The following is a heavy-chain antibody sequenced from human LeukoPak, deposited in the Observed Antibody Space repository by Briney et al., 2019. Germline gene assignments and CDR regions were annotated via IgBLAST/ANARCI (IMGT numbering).Heavy chain of an antibody. CDR2: ISSSSSYI. J-gene: IGHJ4*02. CDR3: ALTIVVVTAPDY. Sequence: PGGSLRLSCAASGFTFSSYSMNWVRQAPGKGLEWVSSISSSSSYIYYADSVKGRFTISRDNAKNSLYLQMNSLRAEDTAVYYCALTIVVVTAPDYWGQGTLVTVSS. D-gene: IGHD2-21*02. V-gene: IGHV3-21*01. CDR1: GFTFSSYS.